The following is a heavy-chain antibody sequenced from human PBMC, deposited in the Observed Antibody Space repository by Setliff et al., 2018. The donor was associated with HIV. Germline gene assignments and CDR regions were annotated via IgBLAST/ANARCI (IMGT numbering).Heavy chain of an antibody. CDR3: ARHARRSDDSWFAQAYSSNY. CDR1: GGSISSGSYY. Sequence: PSETLSLTCTVSGGSISSGSYYWGWIRQPPGKGLEWVGTVYYTGNTFYNPSLRNRVTISVDTSKNYLSLKVTSVSAADAATYFCARHARRSDDSWFAQAYSSNYWGQGALVTVSS. D-gene: IGHD3-10*01. V-gene: IGHV4-39*02. J-gene: IGHJ4*02. CDR2: VYYTGNT.